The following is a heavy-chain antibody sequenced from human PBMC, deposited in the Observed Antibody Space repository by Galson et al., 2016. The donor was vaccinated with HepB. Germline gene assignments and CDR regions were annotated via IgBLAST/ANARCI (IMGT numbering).Heavy chain of an antibody. CDR3: VRGSGWLSDH. CDR1: GFTLSTYW. J-gene: IGHJ4*02. CDR2: IKQDGSEK. Sequence: SLRLSCAVSGFTLSTYWMTWVRQAPGKGLEWVAIIKQDGSEKIYADSVRGRFTISGDNAKNLQFLQMNGLRGEDTAVYYCVRGSGWLSDHWGQGILVTVSS. D-gene: IGHD6-19*01. V-gene: IGHV3-7*03.